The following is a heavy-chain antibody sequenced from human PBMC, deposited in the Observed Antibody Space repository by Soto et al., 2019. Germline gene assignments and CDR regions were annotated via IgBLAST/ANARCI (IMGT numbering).Heavy chain of an antibody. D-gene: IGHD3-10*01. CDR2: IKVDGSEK. CDR1: GFTFGNYW. V-gene: IGHV3-7*03. Sequence: EVQLAESGGGLVQPGGSLRLSCAASGFTFGNYWMTWVRQAPGKELERVANIKVDGSEKYYVDSVKGRFIISRDNAKNSRYLQMSSLRAEDTAVYYCARDRGWQTFDYWGQGTLVTVSS. J-gene: IGHJ4*02. CDR3: ARDRGWQTFDY.